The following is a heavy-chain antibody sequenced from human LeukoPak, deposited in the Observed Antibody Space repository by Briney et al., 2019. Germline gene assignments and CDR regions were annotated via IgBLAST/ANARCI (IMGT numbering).Heavy chain of an antibody. Sequence: SETLSLTCTVTGGSISSYYWGWVRQPPGKGLEWIGSIYYSGNTYYNPSLKSRVTISVDTSKNQFSLKLSSVSAADTAVFYCARLLGRWGDYYGMDVWGQGTTVTVSS. CDR2: IYYSGNT. CDR1: GGSISSYY. V-gene: IGHV4-39*01. J-gene: IGHJ6*02. CDR3: ARLLGRWGDYYGMDV. D-gene: IGHD3-16*01.